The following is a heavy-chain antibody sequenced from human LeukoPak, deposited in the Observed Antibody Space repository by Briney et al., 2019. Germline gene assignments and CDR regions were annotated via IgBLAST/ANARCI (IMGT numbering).Heavy chain of an antibody. CDR3: ARDYLIRWDNEFDY. CDR2: ISYDGSNK. D-gene: IGHD4-23*01. CDR1: GFTFSSYG. Sequence: PGGSLRLSCAASGFTFSSYGMHWVRQAPGEGLEWVAVISYDGSNKYYADSVKGRFTISRDNSKNTLYLQMNSLRAEDTAVYYCARDYLIRWDNEFDYWGQGTLVTVSS. J-gene: IGHJ4*02. V-gene: IGHV3-30*03.